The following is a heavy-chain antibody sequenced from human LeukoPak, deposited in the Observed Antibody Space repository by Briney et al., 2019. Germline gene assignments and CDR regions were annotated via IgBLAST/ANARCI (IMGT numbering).Heavy chain of an antibody. CDR2: IYTSGST. J-gene: IGHJ6*03. V-gene: IGHV4-4*07. D-gene: IGHD1-26*01. CDR3: ARVRGSSGSYEYYHYMDV. Sequence: PSETLSLTCTVSGGSISYFYWSWIRQPAGKGLEWIGRIYTSGSTNYNPSLKSRVTMSVDTSKKQFSLKLSSVTAADTAVYYCARVRGSSGSYEYYHYMDVWGKGTTVPISS. CDR1: GGSISYFY.